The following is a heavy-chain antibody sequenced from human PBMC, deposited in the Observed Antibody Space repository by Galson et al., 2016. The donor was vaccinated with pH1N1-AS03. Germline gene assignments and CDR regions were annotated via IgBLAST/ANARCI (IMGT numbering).Heavy chain of an antibody. J-gene: IGHJ4*02. CDR3: AKDKGLGGGSCYQY. V-gene: IGHV3-23*01. CDR2: ISGSGNNT. Sequence: SLRLSCAASGLTFGSFAMSWVRQAPEKGLEWVSAISGSGNNTYYGDSVKGRLTISRDNSKNMLYLQMNSLRAEDTAVYYCAKDKGLGGGSCYQYWGQGTLVTVSS. D-gene: IGHD2-15*01. CDR1: GLTFGSFA.